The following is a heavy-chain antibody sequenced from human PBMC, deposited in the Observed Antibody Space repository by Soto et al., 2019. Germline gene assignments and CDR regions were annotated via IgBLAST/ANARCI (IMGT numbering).Heavy chain of an antibody. J-gene: IGHJ6*02. CDR2: ISAYNGNT. Sequence: ASVKVSCKASGYTFTSYGISWVRQAPGQGLEWMGWISAYNGNTNYAQKLQGRVTMTTDTSTSTAYMELRSLRSDDTAVYYCARGSCSGGSCYPETYYYYYGMDVXX. CDR1: GYTFTSYG. CDR3: ARGSCSGGSCYPETYYYYYGMDV. D-gene: IGHD2-15*01. V-gene: IGHV1-18*01.